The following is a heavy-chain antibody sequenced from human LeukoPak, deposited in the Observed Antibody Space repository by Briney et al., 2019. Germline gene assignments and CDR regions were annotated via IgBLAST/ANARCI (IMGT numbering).Heavy chain of an antibody. V-gene: IGHV4-4*07. Sequence: SETLSLTCTVSGGSISSYYWSWIRQPAGKGLEWIGRIYTSGSTNYNPSLKSRVTMSVDTSKNQLSLKLSSVTAADTAVYYCAGGSYYGVFDYWGQGTLVTVSS. CDR1: GGSISSYY. CDR3: AGGSYYGVFDY. CDR2: IYTSGST. J-gene: IGHJ4*02. D-gene: IGHD1-26*01.